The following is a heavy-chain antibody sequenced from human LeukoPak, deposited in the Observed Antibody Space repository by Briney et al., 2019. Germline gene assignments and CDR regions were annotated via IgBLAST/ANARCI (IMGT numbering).Heavy chain of an antibody. CDR2: ISGSGYYS. Sequence: PGGSLRLSCAASEFTFDNYAMSWVRQAPGKGLEWVSVISGSGYYSYYADSVKGRFTVSRDNSKTPLYLQMNSLRADDTAVYYCAKGGPTGSNYFDFWGQGTLVTVSS. D-gene: IGHD1-26*01. V-gene: IGHV3-23*01. J-gene: IGHJ4*02. CDR1: EFTFDNYA. CDR3: AKGGPTGSNYFDF.